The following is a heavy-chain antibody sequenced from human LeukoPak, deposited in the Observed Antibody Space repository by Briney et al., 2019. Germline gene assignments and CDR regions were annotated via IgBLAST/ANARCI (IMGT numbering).Heavy chain of an antibody. D-gene: IGHD2-15*01. CDR2: ISYDGSNK. V-gene: IGHV3-30-3*01. CDR3: AKGFTPDY. J-gene: IGHJ4*02. CDR1: GFTFSSYA. Sequence: GGSLRLSCAASGFTFSSYAMHWVRQAPGKGLEWVAVISYDGSNKYYADSVKGRFTISRDNSKNTLYLQMNSLRAEDTAVYYCAKGFTPDYWGQGTLVTVSS.